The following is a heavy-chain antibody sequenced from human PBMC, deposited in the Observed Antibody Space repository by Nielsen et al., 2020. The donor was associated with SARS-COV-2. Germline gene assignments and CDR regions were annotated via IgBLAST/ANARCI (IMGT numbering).Heavy chain of an antibody. CDR3: ATDAWIYGMDV. CDR1: GGTFSSYA. CDR2: IIPIFGTA. V-gene: IGHV1-69*06. Sequence: SVKVSCKASGGTFSSYAISWVRQAPGQGLEWMGGIIPIFGTANYAQKFQGRVTMTEDTSIDTAYMELSSLRSEDTAVYYCATDAWIYGMDVWGQGTTVTVSS. D-gene: IGHD2-2*03. J-gene: IGHJ6*02.